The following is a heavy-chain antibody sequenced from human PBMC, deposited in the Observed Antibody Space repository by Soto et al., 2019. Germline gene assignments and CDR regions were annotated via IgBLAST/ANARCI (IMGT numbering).Heavy chain of an antibody. CDR3: ARRKYLDY. D-gene: IGHD6-6*01. V-gene: IGHV3-15*07. CDR2: IRSATYGGTT. Sequence: GGSLRLSCAVSGVTLTSVWMNWIRQAPGKGLEWVGCIRSATYGGTTDYAASVKGRFTISRDDSERILHLQMNSLETEDTAVYFCARRKYLDYWGQGTPVTVSS. CDR1: GVTLTSVW. J-gene: IGHJ4*02.